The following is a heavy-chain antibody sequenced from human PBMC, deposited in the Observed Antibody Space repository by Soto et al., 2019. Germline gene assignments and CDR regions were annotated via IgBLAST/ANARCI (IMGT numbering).Heavy chain of an antibody. J-gene: IGHJ4*02. CDR2: FDPEDGET. Sequence: ASVKVSCKVSGYTLTELSMHWVRQAPGKGLEWMGGFDPEDGETIYAQKFQGRVTMTEDTSTDTAYMELSSLRSEDTAVYYCAATRSPKWLRTPPHYDYWGQGTMVTVYS. D-gene: IGHD5-12*01. CDR3: AATRSPKWLRTPPHYDY. CDR1: GYTLTELS. V-gene: IGHV1-24*01.